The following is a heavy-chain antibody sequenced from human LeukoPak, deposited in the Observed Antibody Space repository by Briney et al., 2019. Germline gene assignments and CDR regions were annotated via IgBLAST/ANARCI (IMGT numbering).Heavy chain of an antibody. V-gene: IGHV1-8*01. CDR2: MNPNSGNT. D-gene: IGHD6-13*01. CDR1: GYTFTSYD. CDR3: ARVSYSSSWYEGNWFDP. Sequence: GASVKVSCEASGYTFTSYDINWVRQATGQGLEWMGWMNPNSGNTGYAQKFQGRVTMARNTSISTAYMELSSLRSEDTAVYYCARVSYSSSWYEGNWFDPWGQGTLVTVSS. J-gene: IGHJ5*02.